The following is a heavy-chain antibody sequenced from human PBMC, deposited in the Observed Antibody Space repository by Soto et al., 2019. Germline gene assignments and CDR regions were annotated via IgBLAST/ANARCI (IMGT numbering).Heavy chain of an antibody. D-gene: IGHD3-10*01. CDR3: ARGDGRTLLWFGESYYYYGMDV. Sequence: GESLKISCAASGFTFSSYAMHWVRQAPGKGLEWVAVISYDGSNKYYADSVKGRFTISRDNSKNTLYLQMNSLRAEDTAVYYCARGDGRTLLWFGESYYYYGMDVWGQGTTVTVSS. CDR1: GFTFSSYA. CDR2: ISYDGSNK. V-gene: IGHV3-30-3*01. J-gene: IGHJ6*02.